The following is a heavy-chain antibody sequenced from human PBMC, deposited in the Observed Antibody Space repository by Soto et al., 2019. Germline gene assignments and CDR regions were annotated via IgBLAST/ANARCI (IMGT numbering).Heavy chain of an antibody. D-gene: IGHD2-2*01. CDR1: GFAFRSYG. Sequence: PGGSLTPSCAASGFAFRSYGMHGVRQAPGKGLEWVAVIGYDGGNKYYADSVKGRFTISKDTSKNTLYLQMNSLRAEDTAVYYCAGAAAHRYHYGMDVWGQGTTVTVSS. J-gene: IGHJ6*02. CDR3: AGAAAHRYHYGMDV. V-gene: IGHV3-33*01. CDR2: IGYDGGNK.